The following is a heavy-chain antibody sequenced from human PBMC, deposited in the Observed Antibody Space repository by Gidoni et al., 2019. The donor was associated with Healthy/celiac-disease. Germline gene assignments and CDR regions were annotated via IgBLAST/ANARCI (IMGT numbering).Heavy chain of an antibody. CDR2: ISAYNGNT. CDR3: ARDRDSGPALDY. J-gene: IGHJ4*02. D-gene: IGHD5-12*01. V-gene: IGHV1-18*01. Sequence: QVQLVQFGAEVKKPGASVKVSCKASGYTFTSYGISWVRQAPGQGLEWMGWISAYNGNTNYAQKLQGRVTRTTDTATSTAYRELRSLRSDDTAGYYCARDRDSGPALDYWGQGTLVTVSS. CDR1: GYTFTSYG.